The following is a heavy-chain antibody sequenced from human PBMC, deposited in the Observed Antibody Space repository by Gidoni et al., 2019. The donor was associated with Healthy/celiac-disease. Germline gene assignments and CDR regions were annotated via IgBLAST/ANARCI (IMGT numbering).Heavy chain of an antibody. V-gene: IGHV3-11*06. CDR3: ASKVVGDWFDP. CDR2: ISSSSSYT. Sequence: QVQLVESGGGLVKPGGSLRLSCAASGFTFSDYYMSWIRQAPGKGLEWVSYISSSSSYTNYADSVKGRFTISRDNAKNSLYLQMNSLRAEDTAVYYCASKVVGDWFDPWGQGTLVTVSS. D-gene: IGHD2-2*01. CDR1: GFTFSDYY. J-gene: IGHJ5*02.